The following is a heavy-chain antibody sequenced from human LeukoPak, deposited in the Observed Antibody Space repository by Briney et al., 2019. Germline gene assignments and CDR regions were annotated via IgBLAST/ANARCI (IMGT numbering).Heavy chain of an antibody. CDR3: ARSQSSSLIDY. CDR2: IWYDGTSK. V-gene: IGHV3-33*01. Sequence: QPGGSLRLSCAASGFSLSAYGVHWVRQAPGKGLEWVAVIWYDGTSKDYADSVKGRFTFPRDNSKNTLYLQMNSLTVEDTAVYYCARSQSSSLIDYWGQGTLVTVSS. D-gene: IGHD6-13*01. J-gene: IGHJ4*02. CDR1: GFSLSAYG.